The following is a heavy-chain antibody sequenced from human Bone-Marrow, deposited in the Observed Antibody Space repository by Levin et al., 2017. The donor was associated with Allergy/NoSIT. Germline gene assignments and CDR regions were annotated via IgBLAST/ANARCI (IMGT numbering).Heavy chain of an antibody. V-gene: IGHV4-39*01. CDR3: ARHDRWGDIEPLFDP. CDR2: IYDSGRT. D-gene: IGHD3-10*01. CDR1: GGSITSSSHY. J-gene: IGHJ5*02. Sequence: SQTLSLTCSVSGGSITSSSHYWGWIRQPPGGGLEWIGSIYDSGRTYYNPSIRSRVTISVDTSKNQFSLQLTSVTAADTAVSYCARHDRWGDIEPLFDPWGQGTLVTVSS.